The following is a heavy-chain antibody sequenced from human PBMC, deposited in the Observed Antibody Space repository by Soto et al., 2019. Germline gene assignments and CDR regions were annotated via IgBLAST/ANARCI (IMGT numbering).Heavy chain of an antibody. Sequence: GGSLRLSCAASGFTFSSYAMSWVRQAPGKGLEWVSAISGSGGSTYYADSVKGRFTISRDNSKNTLYLQMNSLRAEDTAVYYCASRRVGYCSGGSCLHGMDVWGQGTTVTVSS. CDR2: ISGSGGST. CDR3: ASRRVGYCSGGSCLHGMDV. CDR1: GFTFSSYA. V-gene: IGHV3-23*01. D-gene: IGHD2-15*01. J-gene: IGHJ6*02.